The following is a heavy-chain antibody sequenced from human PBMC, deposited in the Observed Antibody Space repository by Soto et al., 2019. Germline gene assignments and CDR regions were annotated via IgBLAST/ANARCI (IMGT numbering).Heavy chain of an antibody. J-gene: IGHJ4*02. Sequence: SETLSLTCTVFGCSISSYYWSWIRQPPGKGLEWIGYIYYSGSTNYNPSLQSRVTISVDTSKKQFSLKLSSVTAADTAVYYCARHFVVVPAYHDYWGQGTLVTVSS. CDR2: IYYSGST. CDR3: ARHFVVVPAYHDY. D-gene: IGHD2-2*01. CDR1: GCSISSYY. V-gene: IGHV4-59*08.